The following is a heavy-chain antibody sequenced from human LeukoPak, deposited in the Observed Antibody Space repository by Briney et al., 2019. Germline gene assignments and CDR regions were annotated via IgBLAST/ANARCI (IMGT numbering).Heavy chain of an antibody. CDR3: ATVENRHEYFQH. J-gene: IGHJ1*01. CDR2: FDPEDGET. CDR1: GYTLTELS. Sequence: ASVKVSCKVSGYTLTELSMHWVRQAPGKGLGWMGGFDPEDGETIYAQKFRGRVTMTEDTSTDTAYMELSSLRSEDTAVYYCATVENRHEYFQHWGQGTLVTVSS. V-gene: IGHV1-24*01. D-gene: IGHD1-14*01.